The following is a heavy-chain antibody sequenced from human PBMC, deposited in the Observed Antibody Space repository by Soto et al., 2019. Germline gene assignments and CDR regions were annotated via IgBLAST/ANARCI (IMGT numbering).Heavy chain of an antibody. Sequence: SETLSFTCTVSGGSISSYYWSWIRQPPGKGLEWIGYIYYSGSTNYNPSLKSRVTISVDTSKNQFSLKLSSVTAADTAVYYCARDRGMITFGGVIAMGYFDYWGQGTLVTVSS. CDR3: ARDRGMITFGGVIAMGYFDY. V-gene: IGHV4-59*01. J-gene: IGHJ4*02. CDR1: GGSISSYY. CDR2: IYYSGST. D-gene: IGHD3-16*02.